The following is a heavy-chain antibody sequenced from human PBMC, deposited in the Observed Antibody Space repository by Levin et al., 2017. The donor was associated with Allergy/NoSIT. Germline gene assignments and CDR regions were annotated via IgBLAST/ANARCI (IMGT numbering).Heavy chain of an antibody. D-gene: IGHD6-6*01. CDR2: ISWNSGSI. Sequence: PGGSLRLSCAASGFIFDDYAMHWVRQAPGKGLEWVSGISWNSGSIDYADSVKGRFTISRDNAKNSLYLQMNSLRAEDTALYYCARLRSSSLDAFDIWGQGTMVTVSS. V-gene: IGHV3-9*01. CDR3: ARLRSSSLDAFDI. CDR1: GFIFDDYA. J-gene: IGHJ3*02.